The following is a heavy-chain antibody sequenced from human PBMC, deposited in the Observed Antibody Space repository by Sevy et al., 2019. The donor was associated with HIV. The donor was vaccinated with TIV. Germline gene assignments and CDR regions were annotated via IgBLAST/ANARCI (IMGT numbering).Heavy chain of an antibody. CDR3: ARDYNGSYYRFDL. Sequence: GGSLRLSCAASGFSFSSSSMNWLRQAPGKGLEWLAYITRDGKTKYYADFVKGRCTISRDNAQNSLFLQLNSLRDDDTAVYYCARDYNGSYYRFDLWGHGTLVTVSS. CDR1: GFSFSSSS. CDR2: ITRDGKTK. J-gene: IGHJ4*01. D-gene: IGHD1-26*01. V-gene: IGHV3-48*02.